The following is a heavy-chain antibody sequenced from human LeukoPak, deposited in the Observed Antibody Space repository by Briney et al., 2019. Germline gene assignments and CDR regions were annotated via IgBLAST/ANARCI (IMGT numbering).Heavy chain of an antibody. V-gene: IGHV3-21*01. CDR1: GFNFSSYS. D-gene: IGHD3-22*01. CDR3: ARDYYDSSGYYSVYYFDY. Sequence: GGSLRLSCAASGFNFSSYSMHWVRQAPGKGLVWVSSISSSSSYIYYADSVKGRFTISRDNAKNSLYLQMNSLRAEDTAVYYCARDYYDSSGYYSVYYFDYWGQGTLVTVSS. CDR2: ISSSSSYI. J-gene: IGHJ4*02.